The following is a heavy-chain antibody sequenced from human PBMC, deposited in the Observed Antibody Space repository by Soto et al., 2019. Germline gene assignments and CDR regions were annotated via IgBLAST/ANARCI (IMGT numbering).Heavy chain of an antibody. CDR3: ATDLYQLPTMKYYYYGMDV. V-gene: IGHV3-7*03. D-gene: IGHD2-2*01. CDR1: GFTFSNYW. CDR2: IKEDGSEK. Sequence: GGSLRLSCAASGFTFSNYWMSWVRQAPGKRLEWVANIKEDGSEKYYVDSVKGRFTISRDNAKNSLFLQMNSLRAEDTAVYYCATDLYQLPTMKYYYYGMDVWGQGXTVTVYS. J-gene: IGHJ6*02.